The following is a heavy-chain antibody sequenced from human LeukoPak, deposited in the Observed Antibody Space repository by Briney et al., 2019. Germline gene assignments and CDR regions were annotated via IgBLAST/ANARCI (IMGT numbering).Heavy chain of an antibody. CDR3: AREWLGTDY. V-gene: IGHV4-61*02. CDR2: IYTSGST. D-gene: IGHD6-19*01. J-gene: IGHJ4*02. CDR1: GGSISSGSYY. Sequence: SETLSLTCTVSGGSISSGSYYWTWIRQPAGKGLEWIGRIYTSGSTNYNPSLKSRVSISLDTSKNQFSLKLSSVTAADTAAYYCAREWLGTDYWGQGTLVSVSS.